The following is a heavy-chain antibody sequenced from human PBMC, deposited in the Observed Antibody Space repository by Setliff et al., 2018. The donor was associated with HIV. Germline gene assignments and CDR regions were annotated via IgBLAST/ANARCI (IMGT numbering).Heavy chain of an antibody. V-gene: IGHV4-4*09. Sequence: SETLSLTCTVSGGSINSYYWNWIRQPPGKGLEWIGHIYTSGRTNYNPSLKSRVTISIDMSENQFSLRLNSVTAADTAVYYCARYRYYYDSSGYERWFDPWGQGTLVTVSS. J-gene: IGHJ5*02. D-gene: IGHD3-22*01. CDR1: GGSINSYY. CDR3: ARYRYYYDSSGYERWFDP. CDR2: IYTSGRT.